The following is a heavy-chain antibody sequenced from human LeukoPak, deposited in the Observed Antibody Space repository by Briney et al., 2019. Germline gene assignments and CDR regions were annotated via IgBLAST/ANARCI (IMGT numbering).Heavy chain of an antibody. Sequence: PSETLSLTCTVSGGSISSYYWSWIRQPPGKGLEWIGYIYYSGGTNYNPSLRSRVTISVDTSRTQFSLKLSSVTAADTAVYYCARVYSYGSYYFDYWGQGTLVTVSS. CDR1: GGSISSYY. V-gene: IGHV4-59*01. CDR3: ARVYSYGSYYFDY. D-gene: IGHD5-18*01. J-gene: IGHJ4*02. CDR2: IYYSGGT.